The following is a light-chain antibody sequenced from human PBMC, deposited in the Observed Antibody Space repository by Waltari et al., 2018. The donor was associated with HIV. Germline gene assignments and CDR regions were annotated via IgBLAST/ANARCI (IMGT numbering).Light chain of an antibody. CDR1: QSISTW. Sequence: DVQMTQSPSTLSASVGDTVTITCRASQSISTWLAWYQQKPGKAPKLLIYRASSLQSGVPSRFSGSGSETEFTLTINSLQPDDFATYYCQQYNTYSQTFDQGTKVDIK. J-gene: IGKJ1*01. CDR2: RAS. CDR3: QQYNTYSQT. V-gene: IGKV1-5*03.